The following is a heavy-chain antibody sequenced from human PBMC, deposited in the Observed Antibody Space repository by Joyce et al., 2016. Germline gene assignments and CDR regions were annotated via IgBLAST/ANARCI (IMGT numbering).Heavy chain of an antibody. J-gene: IGHJ4*02. V-gene: IGHV5-51*01. D-gene: IGHD3-22*01. CDR3: ARLPRNYDSSVYTVVYPFDV. Sequence: EVRLVQSGAEVKKPGESLKISCEGSGYSFGSHWIAWVRQMPGKGLEWMGIIYPSDSDTRYSPSFQGQVTISTDRSITTAYLQWSSLKASDTAMYYCARLPRNYDSSVYTVVYPFDVWGQGTLVTVSS. CDR1: GYSFGSHW. CDR2: IYPSDSDT.